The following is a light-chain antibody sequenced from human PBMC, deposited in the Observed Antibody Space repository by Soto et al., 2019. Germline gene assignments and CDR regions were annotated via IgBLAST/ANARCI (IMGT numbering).Light chain of an antibody. Sequence: EIVLTQSPVTLSLSPGERATLSCRASQSVSSSLAWYQQKPGQAPRLLISDTSNRATGIPARFSGSGSGTDFTLTISSLEPEDFAVYYCQQRSNWRITFGQGTR. CDR1: QSVSSS. J-gene: IGKJ5*01. V-gene: IGKV3-11*01. CDR2: DTS. CDR3: QQRSNWRIT.